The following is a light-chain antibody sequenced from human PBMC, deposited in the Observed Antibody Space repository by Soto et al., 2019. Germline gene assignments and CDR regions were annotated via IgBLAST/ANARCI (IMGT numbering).Light chain of an antibody. J-gene: IGKJ4*01. CDR1: QSVSSH. Sequence: DIVLTQSPATLSLSPGERATLSCRASQSVSSHLAWYQQKRGQAPRLLIYDASNRATDIPARFSGSGSGTDFTLTISNLEPEVFAFYYCQQRSDWPLTFGGGTKVEIK. V-gene: IGKV3-11*01. CDR2: DAS. CDR3: QQRSDWPLT.